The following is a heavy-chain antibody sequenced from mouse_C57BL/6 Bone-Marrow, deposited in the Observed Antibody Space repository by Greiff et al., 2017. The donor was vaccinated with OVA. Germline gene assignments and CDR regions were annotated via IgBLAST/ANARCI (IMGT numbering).Heavy chain of an antibody. V-gene: IGHV3-1*01. CDR1: GYSITSGYD. CDR2: ISYSGST. D-gene: IGHD1-1*01. Sequence: EVQLVESGPGMVKPSQSLSLTCTVTGYSITSGYDWHWIRHFPGNKLEWMGYISYSGSTNYNPSLKSRISITHDTSKNHFFLKLNSVTTEDTATYYCAREDGSSTYWYFDVWGTGTTVTVSS. J-gene: IGHJ1*03. CDR3: AREDGSSTYWYFDV.